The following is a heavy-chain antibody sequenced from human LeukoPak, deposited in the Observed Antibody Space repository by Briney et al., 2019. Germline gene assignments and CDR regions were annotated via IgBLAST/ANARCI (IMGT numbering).Heavy chain of an antibody. Sequence: ASVKVSCKASGYTFTSYAMNWVRQAPGQGLEWMGWINTNTGNPTYAQGFTGRFVFSLDTSVSTAYLQISSLKAEDTAVYYCASNYSDTYFGSFDIWGQGTMVTVSS. CDR2: INTNTGNP. D-gene: IGHD1-26*01. V-gene: IGHV7-4-1*02. CDR3: ASNYSDTYFGSFDI. J-gene: IGHJ3*02. CDR1: GYTFTSYA.